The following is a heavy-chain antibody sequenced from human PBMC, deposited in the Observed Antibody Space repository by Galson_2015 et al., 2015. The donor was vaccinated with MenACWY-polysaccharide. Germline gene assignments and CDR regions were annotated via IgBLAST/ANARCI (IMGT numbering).Heavy chain of an antibody. CDR1: GYTFVDYW. D-gene: IGHD3-3*01. V-gene: IGHV1-2*02. Sequence: SVKVSCKASGYTFVDYWLHWVRQAPGQGFEWMGWINPNRGAAGYGHKFQGRVTMTRDTSISTAYMELNSLTSDDTAVYYCARGILDSLGRALDYWGQGALVTVSS. J-gene: IGHJ4*02. CDR3: ARGILDSLGRALDY. CDR2: INPNRGAA.